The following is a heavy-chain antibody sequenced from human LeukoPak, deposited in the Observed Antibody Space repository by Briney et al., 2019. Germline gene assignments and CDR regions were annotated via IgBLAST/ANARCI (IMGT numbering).Heavy chain of an antibody. CDR3: AKVVWPAYYWFDP. Sequence: GGSLRLSCAVSGFAFSSYWMSWVRQAPGKGLEWVSAISGSGGSTYYADSVKGRFTISRDNPKNTLYLQMNSLRAEDTAVYYCAKVVWPAYYWFDPWGQGTLVTVSS. CDR2: ISGSGGST. J-gene: IGHJ5*02. CDR1: GFAFSSYW. D-gene: IGHD3/OR15-3a*01. V-gene: IGHV3-23*01.